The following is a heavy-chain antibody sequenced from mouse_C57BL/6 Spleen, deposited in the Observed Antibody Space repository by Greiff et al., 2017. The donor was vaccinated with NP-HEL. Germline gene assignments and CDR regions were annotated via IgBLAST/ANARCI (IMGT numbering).Heavy chain of an antibody. CDR1: GFSLTSYG. CDR2: IWRGGST. D-gene: IGHD1-1*01. J-gene: IGHJ4*01. Sequence: QVQLQQSGPGLVQPSQSLSITCTVSGFSLTSYGVHWVRQSPGKGLEWLGVIWRGGSTDYNAAFMSRLSITKDNSKSQVFFKMNSLQADDTAIYYCAKRGGATVVAQYYYAMDYWGQGTSVTVSS. CDR3: AKRGGATVVAQYYYAMDY. V-gene: IGHV2-5*01.